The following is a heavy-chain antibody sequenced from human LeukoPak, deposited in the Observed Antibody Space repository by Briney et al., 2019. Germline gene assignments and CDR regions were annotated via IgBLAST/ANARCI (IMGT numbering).Heavy chain of an antibody. CDR2: INPNSGGT. CDR1: GYTFTGYY. J-gene: IGHJ6*03. V-gene: IGHV1-2*02. D-gene: IGHD2-2*01. Sequence: ASVKVSCKASGYTFTGYYMHWVRQAPGQGLEWMGWINPNSGGTNYAQKFQGRVTMTRDTSISTAYMELSRLRSDDTALYYCAKDHQLLYYYYYMDVWGKGTTVTISS. CDR3: AKDHQLLYYYYYMDV.